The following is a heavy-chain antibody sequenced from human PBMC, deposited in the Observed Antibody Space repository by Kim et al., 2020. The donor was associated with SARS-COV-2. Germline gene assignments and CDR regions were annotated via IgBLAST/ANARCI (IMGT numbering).Heavy chain of an antibody. CDR2: ISSSGSTI. V-gene: IGHV3-48*03. CDR3: ARGGSYGSSGMDV. Sequence: GGSLRLSCAASGFTFSSYEMNWVRQAPGKGLEWVSYISSSGSTIYYADSVKGRFTISRDNAKNSLYLQMNSLRAEDTAVYYCARGGSYGSSGMDVWGQGTTVTVSS. CDR1: GFTFSSYE. J-gene: IGHJ6*02. D-gene: IGHD5-18*01.